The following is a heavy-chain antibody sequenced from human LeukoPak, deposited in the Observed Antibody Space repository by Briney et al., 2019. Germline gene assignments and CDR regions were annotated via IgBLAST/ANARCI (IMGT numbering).Heavy chain of an antibody. V-gene: IGHV3-48*01. Sequence: GGSLRLSCAASGFTFSSYSMNWVRQAPGKGLEWVSYISSSSSTIYYADSVKGRFTISRDNAKNSLYLQMNSLRAEDTAVYYCARDWGRDSSGYYLCTFDYWGQGTLVTVSS. CDR2: ISSSSSTI. D-gene: IGHD3-22*01. J-gene: IGHJ4*02. CDR3: ARDWGRDSSGYYLCTFDY. CDR1: GFTFSSYS.